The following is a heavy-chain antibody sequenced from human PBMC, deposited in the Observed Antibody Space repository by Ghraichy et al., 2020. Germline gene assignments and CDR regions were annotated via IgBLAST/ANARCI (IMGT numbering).Heavy chain of an antibody. J-gene: IGHJ5*02. D-gene: IGHD6-19*01. CDR3: AAKPGIAVAGTWNSFDP. CDR1: GFTFSSYA. V-gene: IGHV3-23*01. CDR2: ISGSGGTT. Sequence: GESLNISCAASGFTFSSYAMSWVRQAPGKGLEWVSVISGSGGTTYYADSVKGRFTISRDNSRNTLYLQMNSLRAEDTAVYYCAAKPGIAVAGTWNSFDPWGQGTLVTVSS.